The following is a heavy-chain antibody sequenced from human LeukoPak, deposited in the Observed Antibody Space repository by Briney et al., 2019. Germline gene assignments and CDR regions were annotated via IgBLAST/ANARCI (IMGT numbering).Heavy chain of an antibody. V-gene: IGHV4-34*01. CDR1: GGSFSGYY. CDR3: ARGLVFDY. CDR2: INHSGST. J-gene: IGHJ4*02. Sequence: SETLSLTCAVYGGSFSGYYWSWIRHPPGEGLEWIEEINHSGSTSFNPSLKSRVTISVDTSKNQASLKLGSVTAADTAVYDCARGLVFDYWGQGTLVTVSS.